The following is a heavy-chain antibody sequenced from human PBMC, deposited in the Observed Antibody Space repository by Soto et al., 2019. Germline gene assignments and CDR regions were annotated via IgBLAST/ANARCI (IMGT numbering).Heavy chain of an antibody. CDR3: AKDTPFGY. J-gene: IGHJ4*02. V-gene: IGHV3-23*01. CDR1: GLNFGDYA. CDR2: ISGSGGST. Sequence: PGRFQRLSSGAAGLNFGDYAMSWVRQAPGKGLEWVSAISGSGGSTYYADSVKGRFTISRDNSKNTLYLQMNSLRAEDTAVYYCAKDTPFGYWGQGTLVTVSS.